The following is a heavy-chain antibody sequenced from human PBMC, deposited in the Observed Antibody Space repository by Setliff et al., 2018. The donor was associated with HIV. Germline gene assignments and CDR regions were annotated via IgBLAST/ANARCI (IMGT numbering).Heavy chain of an antibody. D-gene: IGHD4-17*01. V-gene: IGHV5-51*01. CDR2: IFPGDSDT. J-gene: IGHJ6*03. CDR3: ASLRGDYVGQYYYYMDI. Sequence: GESLKISCTGSGFNFNTEWIVWVRQIPGKGLEWMGSIFPGDSDTRYSPSFQDQVTISVDKSISTAYLQWRSLKASDTAFYYCASLRGDYVGQYYYYMDIWGKGTTVTVSS. CDR1: GFNFNTEW.